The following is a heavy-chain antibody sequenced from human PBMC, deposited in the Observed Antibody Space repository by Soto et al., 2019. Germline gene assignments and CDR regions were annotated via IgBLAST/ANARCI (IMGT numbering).Heavy chain of an antibody. J-gene: IGHJ3*02. CDR2: ISYDGSNK. CDR3: AKDNGSGCDWLRVGDASDI. Sequence: QVQLVESGGGVVQPGRSLRLSCAASGFTFSSYGMHWVRQAPGKRLEWVAVISYDGSNKYYADSVKGGLTITRDNSKNMLYLQMNSLRGEDTAVYYCAKDNGSGCDWLRVGDASDIWGQGTMVTVSS. D-gene: IGHD5-12*01. V-gene: IGHV3-30*18. CDR1: GFTFSSYG.